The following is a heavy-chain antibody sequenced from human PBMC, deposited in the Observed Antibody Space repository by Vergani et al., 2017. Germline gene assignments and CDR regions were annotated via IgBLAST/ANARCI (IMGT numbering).Heavy chain of an antibody. CDR2: ISWNSGSI. J-gene: IGHJ4*02. Sequence: EVQLVESGGGLVQPGRSLRLSCAASGFTFDDYAMHWVRQAPGKGLEWVSGISWNSGSIGYADSVKGRFTISRDNAKTSLYLQMNSLRAEDTALYYCARAFRVWGSYRYLGYWGQGTLVTVSS. CDR3: ARAFRVWGSYRYLGY. D-gene: IGHD3-16*02. CDR1: GFTFDDYA. V-gene: IGHV3-9*01.